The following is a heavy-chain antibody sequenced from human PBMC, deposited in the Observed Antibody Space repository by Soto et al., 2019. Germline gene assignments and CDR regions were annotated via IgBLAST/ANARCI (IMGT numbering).Heavy chain of an antibody. Sequence: ASVKVSCKTSGYTFNTYGINWVRQAPGQGLELMGWISAYNGNTNYAQKLQGRVTMTTDTSTSTAYMELRSLRSDDTAVYYCARNLGYCTNGVCYIIGFDYWGQGTLVTVSS. J-gene: IGHJ4*02. V-gene: IGHV1-18*01. CDR2: ISAYNGNT. CDR3: ARNLGYCTNGVCYIIGFDY. D-gene: IGHD2-8*01. CDR1: GYTFNTYG.